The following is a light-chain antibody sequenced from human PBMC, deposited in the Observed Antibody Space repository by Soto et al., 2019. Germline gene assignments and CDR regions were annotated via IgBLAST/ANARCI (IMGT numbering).Light chain of an antibody. CDR1: QSVRNY. CDR2: DAS. CDR3: QQRSKMPIT. J-gene: IGKJ5*01. V-gene: IGKV3-11*01. Sequence: EIVLTQSPATLSLSPGETATLSCRASQSVRNYLAWYQQKPGQAPRLLIYDASNRATGIPARFSGTGSEPDFTLTISSLEPEDFAIYYCQQRSKMPITFGQGTRLEI.